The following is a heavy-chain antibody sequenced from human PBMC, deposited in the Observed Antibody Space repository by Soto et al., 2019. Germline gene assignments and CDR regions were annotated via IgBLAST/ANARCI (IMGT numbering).Heavy chain of an antibody. CDR3: ARHGSN. Sequence: SETLSLTCTVSGVSISNSSYYWGWIRRPPGKGLEWIGTIYYSGITYYNPSLKSRVTISVDTSKNQFSLKLTSVTAADTAVYYCARHGSNWGQGTLVTV. CDR1: GVSISNSSYY. V-gene: IGHV4-39*01. J-gene: IGHJ4*02. CDR2: IYYSGIT.